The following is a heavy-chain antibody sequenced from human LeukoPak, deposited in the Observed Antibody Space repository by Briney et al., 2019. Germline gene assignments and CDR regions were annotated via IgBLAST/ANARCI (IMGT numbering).Heavy chain of an antibody. CDR2: IYTTGRT. CDR3: ARSGYTISAYHSDF. D-gene: IGHD5-18*01. Sequence: SETLSLTCDVSGVSIQSYWWSWVRKPAGKGLEWIGRIYTTGRTNYSPFFQSRVTMSIDVSSNQFSLTLRSVTAADTAVYYCARSGYTISAYHSDFWGQGAPVTVSS. V-gene: IGHV4-4*07. J-gene: IGHJ4*02. CDR1: GVSIQSYW.